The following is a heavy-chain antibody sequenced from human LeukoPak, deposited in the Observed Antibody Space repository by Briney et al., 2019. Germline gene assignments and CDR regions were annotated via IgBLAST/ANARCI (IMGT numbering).Heavy chain of an antibody. Sequence: SVKVSCKASGDPFGSYALSWVRQALGQGLEWVGGIVPIFGKTTYAQKFQGRLAMSTDESTSTTYMELSSLTSADTAVYYCARGQEGIMWFFDNWGQGTLVTVSS. CDR1: GDPFGSYA. V-gene: IGHV1-69*05. D-gene: IGHD2-21*01. J-gene: IGHJ4*02. CDR2: IVPIFGKT. CDR3: ARGQEGIMWFFDN.